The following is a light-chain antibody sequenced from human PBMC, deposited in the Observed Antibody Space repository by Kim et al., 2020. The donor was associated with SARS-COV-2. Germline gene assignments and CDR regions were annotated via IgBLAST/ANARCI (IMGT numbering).Light chain of an antibody. CDR2: KAS. Sequence: ASVGDRVTITGRASQSISSWLAWYQQKPGKAPKLLIYKASSVESGVPSRFSGSGSGTEFTLTISSLQPDDIATYYCQQYDSYPWTFGQGTKVEIK. CDR3: QQYDSYPWT. CDR1: QSISSW. V-gene: IGKV1-5*03. J-gene: IGKJ1*01.